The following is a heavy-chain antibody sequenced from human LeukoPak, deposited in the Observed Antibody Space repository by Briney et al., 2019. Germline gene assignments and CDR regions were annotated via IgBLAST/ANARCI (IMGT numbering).Heavy chain of an antibody. CDR2: IYPSDSDT. CDR1: GYSFTTYW. V-gene: IGHV5-51*01. Sequence: GQSLKISCKVSGYSFTTYWIGWVRQMPGKGLEWMGIIYPSDSDTRYSPSFQGQVTISADKSISTAYLQLNSLKASDTAMYYCARPSGSGYEGQITLPDYWGQGTLVTVSS. D-gene: IGHD5-12*01. CDR3: ARPSGSGYEGQITLPDY. J-gene: IGHJ4*02.